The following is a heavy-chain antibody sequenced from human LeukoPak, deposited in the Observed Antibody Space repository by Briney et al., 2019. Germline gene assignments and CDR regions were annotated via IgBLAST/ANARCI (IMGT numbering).Heavy chain of an antibody. Sequence: PGGSLRLSCAASGFTFSSYGMHWVRQAPGKGLEWVAVISYDGSNKYYADSVKGRFTISRDNSKNTLYLQMNSLRAEDTAVYYCAKDLGSAAGTGYWGQGTLVTVSS. D-gene: IGHD6-13*01. CDR1: GFTFSSYG. CDR2: ISYDGSNK. V-gene: IGHV3-30*18. CDR3: AKDLGSAAGTGY. J-gene: IGHJ4*02.